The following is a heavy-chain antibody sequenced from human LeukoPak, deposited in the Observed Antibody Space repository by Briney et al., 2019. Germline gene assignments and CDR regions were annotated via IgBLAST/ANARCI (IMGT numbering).Heavy chain of an antibody. CDR1: GFTFSSYG. CDR3: ARGPSYYDFWSGYPSHAFDI. Sequence: GGSLRLSCAASGFTFSSYGMSWVRQAPGKGLEWVSSISSSSSYIYYADSVKGRFTISRDNAKNSLYLQMNSLRAEDTAVYYCARGPSYYDFWSGYPSHAFDIWGQGTMVTVSS. V-gene: IGHV3-21*01. J-gene: IGHJ3*02. CDR2: ISSSSSYI. D-gene: IGHD3-3*01.